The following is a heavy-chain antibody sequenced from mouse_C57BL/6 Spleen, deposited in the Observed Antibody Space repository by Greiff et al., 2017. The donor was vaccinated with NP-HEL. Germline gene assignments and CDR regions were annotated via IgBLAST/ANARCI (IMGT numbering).Heavy chain of an antibody. V-gene: IGHV5-6*01. CDR2: ISSGGSYT. CDR3: ARQGIDRGYAMDY. CDR1: GFTFSSYG. J-gene: IGHJ4*01. Sequence: EVMLVESGGDLVKPGGSLKLSCAASGFTFSSYGMSWVRQTPDTRLEWVATISSGGSYTYYPDSVKGRFTISRDNAKNTLYLQMSSLKSEDTAMYYCARQGIDRGYAMDYWGQGTSVTVSS.